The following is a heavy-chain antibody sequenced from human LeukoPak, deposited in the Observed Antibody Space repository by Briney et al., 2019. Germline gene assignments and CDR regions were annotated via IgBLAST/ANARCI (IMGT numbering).Heavy chain of an antibody. D-gene: IGHD2-2*01. CDR3: ASVVPAAIPYNWFDP. Sequence: PSETLSLTCTVSGGSISSYYWSWIRQPPGKGLEWIGYIYHSGSTYYNPSLKSRVTISVDRSKNQFSLKLSSVTAADTAVYYCASVVPAAIPYNWFDPWGQGTLVTVSS. CDR2: IYHSGST. CDR1: GGSISSYY. J-gene: IGHJ5*02. V-gene: IGHV4-59*12.